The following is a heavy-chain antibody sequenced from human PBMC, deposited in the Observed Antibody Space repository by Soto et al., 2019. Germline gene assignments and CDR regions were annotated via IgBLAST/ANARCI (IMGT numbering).Heavy chain of an antibody. CDR2: ISGTSSYT. CDR1: GFTFSDYY. Sequence: GSLRLSCAASGFTFSDYYMSWIRQAPGKGLEWVSYISGTSSYTNYADSVKGRFTISRDNAKKSLYLDMSSLRVEDTGVYYCAKDSWYFDLWSQGSQVTVSS. J-gene: IGHJ4*02. D-gene: IGHD6-13*01. CDR3: AKDSWYFDL. V-gene: IGHV3-11*06.